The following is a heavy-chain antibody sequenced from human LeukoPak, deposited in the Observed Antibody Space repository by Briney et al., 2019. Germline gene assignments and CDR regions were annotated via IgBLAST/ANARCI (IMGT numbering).Heavy chain of an antibody. CDR2: IYYSGST. CDR3: ARNSPRAYNRRSWFDP. V-gene: IGHV4-39*07. Sequence: PSETLSLTCTVSGGSVSSGSYYWGWIRQPPGKGLEWIGNIYYSGSTYYNPSLKSRVTISVDTSKNQFSLKLSSVTAADTAVYYCARNSPRAYNRRSWFDPWGQGTLVTVSS. J-gene: IGHJ5*02. D-gene: IGHD5-24*01. CDR1: GGSVSSGSYY.